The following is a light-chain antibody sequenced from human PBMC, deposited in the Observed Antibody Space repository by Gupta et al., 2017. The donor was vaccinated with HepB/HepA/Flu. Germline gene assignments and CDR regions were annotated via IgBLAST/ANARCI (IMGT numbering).Light chain of an antibody. CDR2: RND. CDR1: SSNIGSNY. CDR3: AAWDDSRSTVL. Sequence: QSVLTQPPSASGTPGQRVTISCSGSSSNIGSNYVSWYQQLPATAPKLLIYRNDQRPSGVPDRFSGSKSGTSAALAISGLRAEDEADYYCAAWDDSRSTVLFGGGTKLTVL. V-gene: IGLV1-47*01. J-gene: IGLJ2*01.